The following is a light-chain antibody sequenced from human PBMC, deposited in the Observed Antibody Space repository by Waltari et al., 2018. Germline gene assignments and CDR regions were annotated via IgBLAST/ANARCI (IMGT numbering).Light chain of an antibody. Sequence: SYELTQPPSVSVSPGQTARLPCFGDSLPKHYANLYQQKPGQAPVLVIYKDRERPSGIPERFSGASSGTTVTLTISGVQAEDEADYYCQSADNSGTYVLFGGGTKVTVL. CDR3: QSADNSGTYVL. J-gene: IGLJ3*02. V-gene: IGLV3-25*03. CDR2: KDR. CDR1: SLPKHY.